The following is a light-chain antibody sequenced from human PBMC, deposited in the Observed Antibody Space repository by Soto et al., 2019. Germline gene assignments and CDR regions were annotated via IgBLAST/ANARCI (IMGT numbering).Light chain of an antibody. J-gene: IGKJ2*01. CDR1: QGIRSY. CDR2: AAS. CDR3: QQLNSYPHT. Sequence: DIQLTQSPSFLSASVGDRVTTTCRASQGIRSYLAWYQQKPGKAPKLLIYAASTLQSGVPSRFSGSGSGTEFTLTISSLQPEDFATYYCQQLNSYPHTFGQGTKLEIK. V-gene: IGKV1-9*01.